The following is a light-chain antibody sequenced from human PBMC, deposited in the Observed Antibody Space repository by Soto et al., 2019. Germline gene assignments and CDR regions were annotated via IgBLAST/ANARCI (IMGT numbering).Light chain of an antibody. Sequence: EVVLTQSPVTLSLSPGERATLSCRASQSFRGLLAWYQQKPGQAPRLLIYDAYTRATGIPPRLSGSGSGTDFTLTISILEPEDSAVYYSQQRPMSPITFGQGTRLEIK. CDR3: QQRPMSPIT. J-gene: IGKJ5*01. CDR2: DAY. CDR1: QSFRGL. V-gene: IGKV3-11*01.